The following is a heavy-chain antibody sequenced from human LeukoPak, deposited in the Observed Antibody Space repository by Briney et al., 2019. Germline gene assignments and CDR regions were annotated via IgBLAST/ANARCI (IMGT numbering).Heavy chain of an antibody. V-gene: IGHV4-39*07. Sequence: PSETLSLTCTVSGGSISSSSYYWGWIRQPPGKGLEWIGSIYYSGSTYYNPSLKSRVTISVDTSKNQFSLKLSSVTAADTAVYYCARDKDYGSGGPNWFDPWGQGTLVTVSS. D-gene: IGHD3-10*01. J-gene: IGHJ5*02. CDR1: GGSISSSSYY. CDR2: IYYSGST. CDR3: ARDKDYGSGGPNWFDP.